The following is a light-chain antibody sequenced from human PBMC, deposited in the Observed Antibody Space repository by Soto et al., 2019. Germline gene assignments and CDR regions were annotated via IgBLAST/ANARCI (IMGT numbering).Light chain of an antibody. Sequence: QSVLTQPPSASGSPGQSVTISCTGTSSDVGGYNFVSWYQQHPGKVPKLMIYEVTKRPSGVPSRFSGSKSGNTASLTVSGLQAEDEADYYCSSYAGSTTLVVFGGGTKVTVL. CDR3: SSYAGSTTLVV. J-gene: IGLJ2*01. V-gene: IGLV2-8*01. CDR2: EVT. CDR1: SSDVGGYNF.